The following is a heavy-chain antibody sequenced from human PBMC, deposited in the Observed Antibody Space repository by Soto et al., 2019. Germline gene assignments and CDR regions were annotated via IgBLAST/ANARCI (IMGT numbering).Heavy chain of an antibody. CDR3: ARGGTYCTNGVCYLAPHFDAFDI. V-gene: IGHV3-30*12. D-gene: IGHD2-8*01. CDR2: ISYDGSNK. CDR1: GFTFSSYG. J-gene: IGHJ3*02. Sequence: PGGSLRLSCAASGFTFSSYGMHWVRQAPGKGLEWVAVISYDGSNKYYADSVKGRFTISRDNSKNTLYLQMNSLRAEDTAVYYCARGGTYCTNGVCYLAPHFDAFDIWGQGTMVTVSS.